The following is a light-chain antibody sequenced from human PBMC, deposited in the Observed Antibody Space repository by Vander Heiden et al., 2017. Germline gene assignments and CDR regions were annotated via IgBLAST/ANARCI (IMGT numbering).Light chain of an antibody. CDR1: TSNIGSNN. Sequence: QSVLTHPPSAAGHPAHRGTISCSGSTSNIGSNNENWYQQHPAAAPTLLIYTKNQRPSGVPDRFSGCKSGSSASLAISGLQADDESDFYCASWDDTVRAVVFGGGTKVTVL. V-gene: IGLV1-44*01. CDR2: TKN. J-gene: IGLJ2*01. CDR3: ASWDDTVRAVV.